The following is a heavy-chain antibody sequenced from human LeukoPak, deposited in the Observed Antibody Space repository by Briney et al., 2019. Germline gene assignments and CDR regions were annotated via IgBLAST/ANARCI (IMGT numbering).Heavy chain of an antibody. CDR2: TNIDGSTS. V-gene: IGHV3-74*01. D-gene: IGHD4/OR15-4a*01. CDR1: GFTFRNYW. CDR3: ARAPMVRANVVDY. Sequence: GSLRLSCAASGFTFRNYWMHWVRQAPGKGLVWVSRTNIDGSTSTYADSVQGRFSISRDNAKNTLYLQMNSLRAEDTAVYYCARAPMVRANVVDYWGQGTLVTVSS. J-gene: IGHJ4*02.